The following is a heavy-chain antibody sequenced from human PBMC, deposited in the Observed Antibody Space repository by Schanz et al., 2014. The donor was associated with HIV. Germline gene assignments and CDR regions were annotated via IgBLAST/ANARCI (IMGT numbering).Heavy chain of an antibody. CDR3: AKDGSWEAFDAFDI. J-gene: IGHJ3*02. V-gene: IGHV3-30*02. Sequence: QVHLVESGGGLVKPGGSLRLSCAASGFTFSDYHMSWIRQAPGKGLEWGAAMWYDESHKGYADSVKGRFTISRDNSKNTLYLQMYSLRAEDTAVYYCAKDGSWEAFDAFDIWGQGTMVTVSS. CDR1: GFTFSDYH. CDR2: MWYDESHK. D-gene: IGHD1-26*01.